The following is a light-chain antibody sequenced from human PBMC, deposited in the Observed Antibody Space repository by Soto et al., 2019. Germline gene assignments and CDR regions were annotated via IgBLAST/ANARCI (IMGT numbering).Light chain of an antibody. CDR3: QQTYSTPLT. Sequence: DIQMTQSPSSLSASVGDRVTITCRASQSISIYLHWYQHKPGKAPKLLIYAASSFQSGVPSRFSGSGSGTDFTLTISILQPDDFGTYYCQQTYSTPLTFCGGTKVEVK. CDR2: AAS. CDR1: QSISIY. J-gene: IGKJ4*01. V-gene: IGKV1-39*01.